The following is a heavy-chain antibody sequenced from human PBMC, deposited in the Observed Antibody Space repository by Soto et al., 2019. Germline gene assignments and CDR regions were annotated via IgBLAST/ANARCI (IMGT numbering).Heavy chain of an antibody. CDR1: GVTFSRQD. J-gene: IGHJ4*02. V-gene: IGHV1-69*13. CDR2: IIPIFGTP. D-gene: IGHD5-12*01. CDR3: ATNEGRDGYRFDY. Sequence: SVKVSCKASGVTFSRQDMRWVRQAPGQGLEWMGGIIPIFGTPQYAEKFQDRVTIAADESTSTAYMELSSLTSEDTAVYYCATNEGRDGYRFDYWGQGTLVTVSS.